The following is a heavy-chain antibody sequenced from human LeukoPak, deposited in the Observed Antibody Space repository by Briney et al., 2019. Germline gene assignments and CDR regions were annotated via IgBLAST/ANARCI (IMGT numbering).Heavy chain of an antibody. CDR1: GFTFSDYY. J-gene: IGHJ4*02. CDR2: ISSSSSYT. CDR3: ARDSGYSGYSDY. D-gene: IGHD5-12*01. V-gene: IGHV3-11*05. Sequence: GGSLRLSCAASGFTFSDYYMSWIRQARGKGLEWVSYISSSSSYTDYADSVKGRFTISRDNAKNSLNLQMNSLRAEDTAVYYCARDSGYSGYSDYWGQGTLVTVSS.